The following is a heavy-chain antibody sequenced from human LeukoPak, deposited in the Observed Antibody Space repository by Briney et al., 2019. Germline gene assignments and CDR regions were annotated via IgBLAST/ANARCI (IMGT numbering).Heavy chain of an antibody. D-gene: IGHD6-13*01. CDR1: GASISSYC. Sequence: SETLSLTCTVSGASISSYCWSWVRQPAGEGLEWIGRIYTSGSTNYKPSLKSRVTMSVDTSKNQFSLKLTSVTAADTAVYYCARDGVENSSWYPLDSWGPGTLVTVSS. V-gene: IGHV4-4*07. CDR3: ARDGVENSSWYPLDS. CDR2: IYTSGST. J-gene: IGHJ4*02.